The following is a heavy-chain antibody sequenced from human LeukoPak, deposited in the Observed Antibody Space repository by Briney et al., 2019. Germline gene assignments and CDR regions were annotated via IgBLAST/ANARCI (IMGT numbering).Heavy chain of an antibody. CDR3: ARGRAAAGSPFDY. Sequence: SETLSLTCIVSGASISGYYWSWIRQPPGKGLEWIGYIYYSGSTSYNPSLKSRVTISVDTSKNQFSLRLSSVTAADTAVYYCARGRAAAGSPFDYWGQGTLVTVSS. D-gene: IGHD6-13*01. CDR2: IYYSGST. J-gene: IGHJ4*02. V-gene: IGHV4-59*01. CDR1: GASISGYY.